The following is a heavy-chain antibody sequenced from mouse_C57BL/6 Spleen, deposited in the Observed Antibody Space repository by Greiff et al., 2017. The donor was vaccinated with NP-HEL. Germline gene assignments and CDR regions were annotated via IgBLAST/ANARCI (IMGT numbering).Heavy chain of an antibody. D-gene: IGHD2-4*01. CDR2: INYDGSST. V-gene: IGHV5-16*01. CDR1: GFTFSDYY. J-gene: IGHJ4*01. CDR3: AREEIYYDYDVGAMDY. Sequence: EVHLVESEGGLVQPGSSMTLSCTASGFTFSDYYMAWVRQVPEKGLEWVANINYDGSSTYYLDSLKSRFIISRDNAKNILYQQMSSLKSEDTATYYCAREEIYYDYDVGAMDYWGQGTSVTVSS.